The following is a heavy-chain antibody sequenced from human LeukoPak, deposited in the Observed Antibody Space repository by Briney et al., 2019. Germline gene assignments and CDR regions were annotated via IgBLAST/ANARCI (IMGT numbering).Heavy chain of an antibody. V-gene: IGHV1-18*01. CDR3: VRDGHRLYDYYYYYMDV. D-gene: IGHD2-2*02. CDR1: GYTFTRYG. Sequence: GASVKVSCKASGYTFTRYGISWVRQAPGQRLEWVGWISAYNGHTNYTQKLQGRVTMTTDTSTSTAYMELRSLRSDDTAVYFCVRDGHRLYDYYYYYMDVWGKGTTVTVSS. J-gene: IGHJ6*03. CDR2: ISAYNGHT.